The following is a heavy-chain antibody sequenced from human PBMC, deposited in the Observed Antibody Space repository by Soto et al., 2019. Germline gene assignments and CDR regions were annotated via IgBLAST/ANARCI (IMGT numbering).Heavy chain of an antibody. CDR1: GATFSTYG. D-gene: IGHD1-1*01. Sequence: QVRLAQSGAEVKSPGSSVRVSCKASGATFSTYGITWVRQAPRQGLEWVGAILPMFRKTNYAQKFQGRVTIIADKSPDTVYLDPSRLRTDDTAIYFCARVVQLGSNYGMDVWGQGTTVVVSS. J-gene: IGHJ6*02. CDR3: ARVVQLGSNYGMDV. V-gene: IGHV1-69*06. CDR2: ILPMFRKT.